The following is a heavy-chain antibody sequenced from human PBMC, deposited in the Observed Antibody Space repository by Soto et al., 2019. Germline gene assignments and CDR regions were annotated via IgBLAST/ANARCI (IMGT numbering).Heavy chain of an antibody. J-gene: IGHJ6*02. CDR3: ARDVFCGGAPACPDMDV. CDR1: GYTFSGYS. Sequence: ASVKVSCKASGYTFSGYSITWVLQAPGQGLEWMGRVSGYNGNTNYARTLRGRLTLTTDTSTSTAYMELRSLTSDDTAVYYCARDVFCGGAPACPDMDVWGQGTTVTVSS. V-gene: IGHV1-18*04. CDR2: VSGYNGNT. D-gene: IGHD2-21*01.